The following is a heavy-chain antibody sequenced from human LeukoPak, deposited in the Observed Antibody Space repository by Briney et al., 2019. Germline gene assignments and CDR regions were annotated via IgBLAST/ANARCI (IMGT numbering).Heavy chain of an antibody. V-gene: IGHV4-39*02. CDR3: ARGSATTVTTTAFDM. J-gene: IGHJ3*02. D-gene: IGHD4-17*01. Sequence: PSETLSLTCSVSGGSIDSSSFYWGWIRQPPGKGLDWIGSIYYSGSTYYNPSFKRRVTISVDTSKNHFSLKLSSVTAADTAVYSCARGSATTVTTTAFDMWGQGTMVTVSS. CDR2: IYYSGST. CDR1: GGSIDSSSFY.